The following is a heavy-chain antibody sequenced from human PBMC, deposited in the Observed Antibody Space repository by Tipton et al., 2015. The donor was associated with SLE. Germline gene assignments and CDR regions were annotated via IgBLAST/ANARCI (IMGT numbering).Heavy chain of an antibody. V-gene: IGHV4-39*07. D-gene: IGHD5-12*01. CDR2: FYYGKST. Sequence: TLSLTCSVAGGSITSNGVHWAWIRQPPGKGLEWIGSFYYGKSTFYNPSLKSRVTISVDTSTNRLSLQLSSVTAADTALYYCARLISAYDCNFDYWGQGTLVTVSS. J-gene: IGHJ4*02. CDR1: GGSITSNGVH. CDR3: ARLISAYDCNFDY.